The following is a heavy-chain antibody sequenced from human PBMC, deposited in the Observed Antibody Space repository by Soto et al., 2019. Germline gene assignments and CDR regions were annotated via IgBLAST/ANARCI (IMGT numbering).Heavy chain of an antibody. D-gene: IGHD3-9*01. CDR3: ARGRILTGYYSTHFDY. CDR1: GGSFSGYY. V-gene: IGHV4-34*01. J-gene: IGHJ4*02. Sequence: QVQLQQWGAGLLKPSETLSLTCAVYGGSFSGYYWSWIRQPPGKGLEWIGEINHSGSTNYNPSLKSRVTISVDTSKNQFSLKLSSVTAADTAVYYCARGRILTGYYSTHFDYWGQGTLVTVSS. CDR2: INHSGST.